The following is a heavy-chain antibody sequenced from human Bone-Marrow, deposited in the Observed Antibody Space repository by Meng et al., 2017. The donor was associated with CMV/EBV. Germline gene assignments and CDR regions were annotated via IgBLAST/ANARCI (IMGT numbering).Heavy chain of an antibody. D-gene: IGHD3-3*01. CDR3: ARAGSHDFWSGYLSYYYYYGMDV. CDR1: GYSFTSYW. J-gene: IGHJ6*02. V-gene: IGHV5-51*01. Sequence: GGSLRLSCKGSGYSFTSYWIGWVRQMPGKGLEWMGIIYPGDSDTRYSPSFQGQVTISADKSISTAYLQWSSLKASDTAVYYCARAGSHDFWSGYLSYYYYYGMDVWGQGTTVTVSS. CDR2: IYPGDSDT.